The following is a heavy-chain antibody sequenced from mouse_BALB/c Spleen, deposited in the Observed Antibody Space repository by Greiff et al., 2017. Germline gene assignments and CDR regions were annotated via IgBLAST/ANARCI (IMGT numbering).Heavy chain of an antibody. D-gene: IGHD1-3*01. Sequence: VQLKESGAELVKPGASVKLSCTASGFNIKDTYMHWVKQRPEQGLEWIGRIDPANGNTKYDPKFQGKATITADTSSNTAYLQLSSLTSEDTAVYYCARESGYNAMDYWGQGTSVTVSS. CDR3: ARESGYNAMDY. CDR1: GFNIKDTY. CDR2: IDPANGNT. V-gene: IGHV14-3*02. J-gene: IGHJ4*01.